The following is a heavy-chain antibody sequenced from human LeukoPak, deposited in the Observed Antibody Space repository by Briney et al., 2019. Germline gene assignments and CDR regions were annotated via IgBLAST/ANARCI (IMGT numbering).Heavy chain of an antibody. CDR1: GGSFSGYY. V-gene: IGHV4-34*01. CDR3: ARGRSTRGPFDY. D-gene: IGHD2-2*01. J-gene: IGHJ4*02. CDR2: INHSGST. Sequence: SETLSLTCAVYGGSFSGYYWSWIRQPPGKGLEWIGEINHSGSTNYSPSLKSRVTISVDTSKNQFSLKLSSVTAADTAVYYCARGRSTRGPFDYWGQGTLVTVSS.